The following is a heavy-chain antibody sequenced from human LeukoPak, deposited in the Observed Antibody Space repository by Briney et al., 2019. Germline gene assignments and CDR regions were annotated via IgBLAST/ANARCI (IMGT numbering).Heavy chain of an antibody. Sequence: GGSLRLSCAASGFTFSNYWMSWVRQAPGKGLEWVANIKGDGSYKYYVDSVKGRFTISRDDAKSSVYLQMNTLRAEDTAVYYCATSADSSGNDWGQGTLVTVSS. J-gene: IGHJ4*02. CDR2: IKGDGSYK. CDR3: ATSADSSGND. CDR1: GFTFSNYW. V-gene: IGHV3-7*03. D-gene: IGHD3-22*01.